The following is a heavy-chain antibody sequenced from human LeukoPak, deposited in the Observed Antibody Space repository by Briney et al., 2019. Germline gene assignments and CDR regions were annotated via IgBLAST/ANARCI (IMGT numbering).Heavy chain of an antibody. J-gene: IGHJ4*02. CDR1: GGSISSYY. D-gene: IGHD6-19*01. CDR2: IYYSGST. CDR3: ARVRSSGWGKGFDY. V-gene: IGHV4-59*01. Sequence: PSETLSLTCTVSGGSISSYYWSWIRQPPGKGLEWIGYIYYSGSTNCNPSLKSRVTISVDTSKNQFSLKLNSVTAADTAMYYCARVRSSGWGKGFDYWGQGTLVTVSS.